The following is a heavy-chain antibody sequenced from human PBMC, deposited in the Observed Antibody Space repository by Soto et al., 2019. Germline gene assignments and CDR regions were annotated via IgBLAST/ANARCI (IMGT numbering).Heavy chain of an antibody. D-gene: IGHD5-18*01. CDR1: GGSISSSSYY. J-gene: IGHJ5*02. CDR3: ARSRWVKMVSYGSRFDP. CDR2: IYYSGST. V-gene: IGHV4-39*01. Sequence: SETLSLTCTVSGGSISSSSYYWGWIRQPPGKGLEWIGSIYYSGSTYYNPSLKSRVTISVDTSKNQFSLKLSSVTAADTAVYYCARSRWVKMVSYGSRFDPWGQGTLVTVSS.